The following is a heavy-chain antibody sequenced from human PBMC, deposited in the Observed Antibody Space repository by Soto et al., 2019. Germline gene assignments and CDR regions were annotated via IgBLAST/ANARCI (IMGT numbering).Heavy chain of an antibody. CDR2: IWYDGSNK. CDR1: GFTFSSYG. J-gene: IGHJ4*02. D-gene: IGHD3-9*01. CDR3: AREGSYDILTGYYTRLWFDY. V-gene: IGHV3-33*01. Sequence: QVQLVESGGGVVQPGRSLRLSCAASGFTFSSYGMHWVRQAPGKGLEWVVVIWYDGSNKYYADSVKGRFTISRDNSKNTLYLQMNSLRAEDTAVYYCAREGSYDILTGYYTRLWFDYWGQGTLVTVSS.